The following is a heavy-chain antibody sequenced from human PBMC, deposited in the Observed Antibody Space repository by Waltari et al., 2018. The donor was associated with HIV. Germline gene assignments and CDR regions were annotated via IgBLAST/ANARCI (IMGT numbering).Heavy chain of an antibody. V-gene: IGHV4-31*03. J-gene: IGHJ6*02. CDR1: GGSISSGGYY. CDR3: ARDHATIFGGGGRDYGMDV. Sequence: QVQLQESGPGLVKPSQTLSLTCTVSGGSISSGGYYWSWIRQHPGKGLEWIGYIYYSGSTYYNPALKSRVTREVDTSKNQFSRKLSSVTAADTAVYYCARDHATIFGGGGRDYGMDVWGQGTTVTVSS. D-gene: IGHD3-3*01. CDR2: IYYSGST.